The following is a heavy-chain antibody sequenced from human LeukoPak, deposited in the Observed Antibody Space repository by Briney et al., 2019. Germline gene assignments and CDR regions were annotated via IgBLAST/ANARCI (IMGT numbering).Heavy chain of an antibody. Sequence: PSETLSLTCTVSGGSISSYHWSWIRQPPGKGLEWIGRIYTGGITTYSPSLKSRVTMSIDTSKNQFSLKLNSVTAADTAVYYCARDKSIAVAASRFDYWGQGALVTVSS. V-gene: IGHV4-4*07. CDR1: GGSISSYH. J-gene: IGHJ4*02. CDR3: ARDKSIAVAASRFDY. CDR2: IYTGGIT. D-gene: IGHD6-19*01.